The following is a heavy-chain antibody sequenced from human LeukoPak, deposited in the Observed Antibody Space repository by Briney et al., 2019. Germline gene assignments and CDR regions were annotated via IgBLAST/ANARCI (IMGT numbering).Heavy chain of an antibody. CDR1: GYTFTGYY. Sequence: GASVKVSCKASGYTFTGYYMHWVRLAPGQGLEWLGWINPNSGGTNYAQKFQGRVTMTRDTSISTAYMELSRLRSDDTAVYYCARDVVSYCSGGSCYSADYWGQGTLVTVSS. D-gene: IGHD2-15*01. CDR2: INPNSGGT. CDR3: ARDVVSYCSGGSCYSADY. V-gene: IGHV1-2*02. J-gene: IGHJ4*02.